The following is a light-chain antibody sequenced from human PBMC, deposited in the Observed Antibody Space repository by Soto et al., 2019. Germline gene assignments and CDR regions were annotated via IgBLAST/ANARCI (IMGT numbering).Light chain of an antibody. V-gene: IGLV1-40*01. CDR3: QSYDSGLSGSV. CDR1: DSNIGENFD. CDR2: GNN. Sequence: QSVLTQPPSVSGAPGQRVTISCTGSDSNIGENFDIHWYQQLPGTAPKLLIYGNNNRPSGVPDRFSASRSGTSASLAITGLQAEDEADYYCQSYDSGLSGSVFGGGTKVTVL. J-gene: IGLJ3*02.